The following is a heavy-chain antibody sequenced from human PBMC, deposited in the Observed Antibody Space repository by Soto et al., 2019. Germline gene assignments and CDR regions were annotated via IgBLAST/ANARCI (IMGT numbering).Heavy chain of an antibody. CDR3: ARVSGIYYYGMDV. V-gene: IGHV4-34*01. Sequence: SETLSLTCADYGGSFSGYYWSWIRQPPGKGLEWIGEINHSGSTNYNPSLKSRVTISVDTSKNQFSLKLSSVTAADTAVYYCARVSGIYYYGMDVWGQGTTVT. J-gene: IGHJ6*01. CDR2: INHSGST. D-gene: IGHD3-10*01. CDR1: GGSFSGYY.